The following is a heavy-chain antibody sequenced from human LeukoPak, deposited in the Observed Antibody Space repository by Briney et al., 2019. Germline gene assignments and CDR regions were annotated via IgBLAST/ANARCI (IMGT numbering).Heavy chain of an antibody. V-gene: IGHV1-2*02. CDR1: GYTFTGYY. CDR2: INPNSGGT. D-gene: IGHD2-2*01. CDR3: ARGPAVPHQGYYYYYMDV. Sequence: GASVKVSCKASGYTFTGYYMHWVRQAPGQGLEWMGWINPNSGGTNYAQKLQGRVTMTTDTSTSTAYMELRSLRSDDTAVYYCARGPAVPHQGYYYYYMDVWGKGTTVTVSS. J-gene: IGHJ6*03.